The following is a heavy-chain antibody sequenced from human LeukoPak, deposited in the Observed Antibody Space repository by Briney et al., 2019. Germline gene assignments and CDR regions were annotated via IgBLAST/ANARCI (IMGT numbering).Heavy chain of an antibody. CDR3: ARRNYGDSDDVFDI. V-gene: IGHV4-34*01. D-gene: IGHD4-17*01. CDR2: INHSGST. Sequence: SETLSLTCTVSAGSISLYNTYYWNWVRQPPGKGLEWIGEINHSGSTNYNPSLKSRVTISTDTSKNQFSLKLSYVTVADTAVYYCARRNYGDSDDVFDIWGQGTTVTVSS. CDR1: AGSISLYNTYY. J-gene: IGHJ3*02.